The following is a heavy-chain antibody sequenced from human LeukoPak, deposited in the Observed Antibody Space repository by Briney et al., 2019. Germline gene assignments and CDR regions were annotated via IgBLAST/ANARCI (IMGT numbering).Heavy chain of an antibody. CDR3: AGASYDSSGVH. D-gene: IGHD3-22*01. CDR2: IYYSGST. Sequence: SETLSLTXTVSGGSICSYYWSWIRQTPGKGLEWIGYIYYSGSTNYNPSLKSRVTISVDTSKNQFSLKLSSVTAADTAVYYCAGASYDSSGVHWGQGTLVTVSS. CDR1: GGSICSYY. V-gene: IGHV4-59*01. J-gene: IGHJ4*02.